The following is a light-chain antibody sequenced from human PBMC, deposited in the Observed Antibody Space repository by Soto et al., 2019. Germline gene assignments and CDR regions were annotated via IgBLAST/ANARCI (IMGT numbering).Light chain of an antibody. J-gene: IGKJ4*01. V-gene: IGKV3-11*01. CDR3: HQRGNWPLT. CDR2: DAS. CDR1: QSFSNS. Sequence: EIVLTQSPATLSLSPGERATLFCRASQSFSNSLVWYQQRPGQAPRLLIYDASNRATGIPARFSGSGSGTDFTLTISSLEPEDFAVYYCHQRGNWPLTFGGGTKVEI.